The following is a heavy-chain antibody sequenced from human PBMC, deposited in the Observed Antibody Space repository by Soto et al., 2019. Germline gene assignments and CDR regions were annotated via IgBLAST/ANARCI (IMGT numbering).Heavy chain of an antibody. CDR3: ARGEGSPYYGMDV. V-gene: IGHV4-59*01. CDR2: IYYSGST. CDR1: GGSISSYY. D-gene: IGHD1-26*01. J-gene: IGHJ6*02. Sequence: TCTVSGGSISSYYWSWIRQPPGKGLEWIGYIYYSGSTNYNPSLKSRVTISVDTSKNQFSLKLSSVTAADTAVYYCARGEGSPYYGMDVWGQGTTVTVSS.